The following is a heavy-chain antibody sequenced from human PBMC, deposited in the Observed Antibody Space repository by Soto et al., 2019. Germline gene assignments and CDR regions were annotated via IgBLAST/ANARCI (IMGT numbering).Heavy chain of an antibody. D-gene: IGHD2-15*01. CDR3: AKVDQVVAASVYYFDY. CDR2: ISGSGGST. J-gene: IGHJ4*02. CDR1: GFTFSSYA. Sequence: EVQLLESGGGLVQPGGSLRLSCAASGFTFSSYAMSWVRQAPGKGLEWVSAISGSGGSTYYADSVKGRFTISRDNSKNTLYLQMNSLRAADTAVYYCAKVDQVVAASVYYFDYWGQGTLVTVSS. V-gene: IGHV3-23*01.